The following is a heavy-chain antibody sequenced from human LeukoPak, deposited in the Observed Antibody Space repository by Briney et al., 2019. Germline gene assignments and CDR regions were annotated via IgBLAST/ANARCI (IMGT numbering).Heavy chain of an antibody. V-gene: IGHV5-51*01. J-gene: IGHJ4*02. CDR3: ARQGSRSGWYGGRAGYFDY. CDR1: DSHFIRYG. D-gene: IGHD6-19*01. Sequence: PGGSLQLSGQGSDSHFIRYGIGWAGQLPGKGLDWMGILYHGDSDTRYSPSFQGQGTISAGKSSSTAYLQWSSLKASDTAMYYCARQGSRSGWYGGRAGYFDYWGQGILLTVSS. CDR2: LYHGDSDT.